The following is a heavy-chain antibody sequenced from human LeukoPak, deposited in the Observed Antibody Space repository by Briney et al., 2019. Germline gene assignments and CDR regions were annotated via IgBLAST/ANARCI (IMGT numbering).Heavy chain of an antibody. CDR3: AKDVNGEWLQSPYRFDP. V-gene: IGHV3-23*01. Sequence: GGSLRLTCAASGFTFSRYWRHWFRQAPGKGLEWVSAISASGGTTYHADSVKGRFTISRDNSKNTLYLQMNSLRAEDTAVYYCAKDVNGEWLQSPYRFDPWGQGTLVTVSS. CDR2: ISASGGTT. D-gene: IGHD5-24*01. J-gene: IGHJ5*02. CDR1: GFTFSRYW.